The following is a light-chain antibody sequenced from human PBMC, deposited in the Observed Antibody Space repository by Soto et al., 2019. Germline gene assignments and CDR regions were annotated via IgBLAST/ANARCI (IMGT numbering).Light chain of an antibody. Sequence: IVVTQSPGTLSLSPGERGTLSCRASQSVSNNYLAWYQQKPGQAPRLLMYGASSRATGIPDRFSGSGSGTDFTLTISRLEPEDFAVYYCQQYGSSPLLTFGGGTKVDIK. V-gene: IGKV3-20*01. CDR2: GAS. CDR3: QQYGSSPLLT. J-gene: IGKJ4*01. CDR1: QSVSNNY.